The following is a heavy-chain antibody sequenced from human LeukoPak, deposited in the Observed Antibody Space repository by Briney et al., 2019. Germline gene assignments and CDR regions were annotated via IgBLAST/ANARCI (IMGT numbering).Heavy chain of an antibody. CDR2: ISSSSSYI. Sequence: GASLRLSCAASGFTFSSYSMNWVRQAPGRGLEWVSSISSSSSYIYYADSVKGRFTISRDNAKNSLYLQMNSLRAEDTAVYYCASGSPDDFWSGYSFDYWGQGTLVTVSS. D-gene: IGHD3-3*01. V-gene: IGHV3-21*01. J-gene: IGHJ4*02. CDR3: ASGSPDDFWSGYSFDY. CDR1: GFTFSSYS.